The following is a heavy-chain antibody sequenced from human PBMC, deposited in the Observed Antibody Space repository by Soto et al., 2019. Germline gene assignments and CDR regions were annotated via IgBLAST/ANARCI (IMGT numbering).Heavy chain of an antibody. CDR2: ISSNGGTT. V-gene: IGHV3-64*01. J-gene: IGHJ4*02. CDR3: VRRGSGNYDY. D-gene: IGHD1-7*01. Sequence: EVQLAESGGGMVQPGGSLRLSCVASGFTFSSYDMHWVRQAPGKGLEYVLAISSNGGTTNYGNSVKGRVTISRDNSTNTLYLQMGSLKAEDMAVYYCVRRGSGNYDYWGQGTLVTVSS. CDR1: GFTFSSYD.